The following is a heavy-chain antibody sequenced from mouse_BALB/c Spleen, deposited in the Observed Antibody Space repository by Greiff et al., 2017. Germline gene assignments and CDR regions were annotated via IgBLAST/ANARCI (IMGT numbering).Heavy chain of an antibody. CDR1: GFSLTSYG. CDR2: IWSGGST. V-gene: IGHV2-4-1*01. D-gene: IGHD1-1*01. J-gene: IGHJ1*01. Sequence: VQLKESGPGLVQPSQSLSITCTVSGFSLTSYGVHWVRQSPGKGLEWLGVIWSGGSTDYNAAFISRLRISKDNSTRRVFFKMNSLQADDTAIYSGARNRMTTARAMEEGGGGSSGGVGAEGRAVARGGGGA. CDR3: ARNRMTTARAMEEGGGGSSGGVGAEGRAVARGG.